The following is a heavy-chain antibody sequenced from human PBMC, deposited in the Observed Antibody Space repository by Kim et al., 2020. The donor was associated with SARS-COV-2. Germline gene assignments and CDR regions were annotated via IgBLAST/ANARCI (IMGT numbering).Heavy chain of an antibody. CDR3: ARDSYSSSWYY. J-gene: IGHJ4*02. Sequence: YDADAVRGRVTISRDNAKDSLYPQMNSLRDEDTAVYYCARDSYSSSWYYWGQGTLVTVSS. D-gene: IGHD6-13*01. V-gene: IGHV3-48*02.